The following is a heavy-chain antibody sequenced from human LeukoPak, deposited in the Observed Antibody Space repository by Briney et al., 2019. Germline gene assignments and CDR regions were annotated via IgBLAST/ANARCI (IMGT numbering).Heavy chain of an antibody. CDR3: ARSYNWNYYYYYMDV. V-gene: IGHV4-59*12. CDR1: GGSISSYY. CDR2: IYYSGST. J-gene: IGHJ6*03. D-gene: IGHD1-20*01. Sequence: SETLSLTCTVSGGSISSYYWSWIRQPPGKGLEWIGYIYYSGSTNYNPSLKSRVTMSVDTSKNQFSLKLSSVTAADTAVYYCARSYNWNYYYYYMDVWGKGTTVTVSS.